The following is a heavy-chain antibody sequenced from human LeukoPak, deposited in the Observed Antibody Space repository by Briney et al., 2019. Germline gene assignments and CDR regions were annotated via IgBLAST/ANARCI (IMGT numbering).Heavy chain of an antibody. CDR1: GFTFSSYW. J-gene: IGHJ6*02. CDR2: IKQDGSEK. CDR3: AREKYSSSSRAYYYYGMDV. V-gene: IGHV3-7*01. Sequence: GGSLRLSCAASGFTFSSYWMSWVRQAPGKGLEWVANIKQDGSEKYYVDSVKGRFTISRDNAKNSLYLQMNSLRAEDTAVYYCAREKYSSSSRAYYYYGMDVWGQGTTVTVSS. D-gene: IGHD6-6*01.